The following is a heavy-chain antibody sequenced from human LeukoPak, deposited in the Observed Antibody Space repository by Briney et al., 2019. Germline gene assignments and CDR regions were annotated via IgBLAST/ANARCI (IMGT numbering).Heavy chain of an antibody. Sequence: GESLKISCKGSGYSFTNYWIGWVRQMPGKGLEWMGIIYPADSDTRYSPSFQGQVTISADKSISTAYLQWSSLKASDTAMYYCARHFPHSSGWYGGAYWGQGTLVTVSS. V-gene: IGHV5-51*01. D-gene: IGHD6-19*01. CDR2: IYPADSDT. CDR3: ARHFPHSSGWYGGAY. J-gene: IGHJ4*02. CDR1: GYSFTNYW.